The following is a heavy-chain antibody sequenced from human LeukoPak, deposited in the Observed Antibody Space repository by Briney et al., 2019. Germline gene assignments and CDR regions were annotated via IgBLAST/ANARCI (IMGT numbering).Heavy chain of an antibody. CDR1: GLTFSSYE. CDR3: ARGPMVRGVFIRRSKSGYFDY. V-gene: IGHV3-48*03. Sequence: GGSLRLSCTASGLTFSSYEMNWVRQAPGKGLEWISYISSSGSTIYYADSVKGRFTISRDNAKNSLYLQMNSLRAEDTAVYYCARGPMVRGVFIRRSKSGYFDYWGQGTLVTVSS. D-gene: IGHD3-10*01. CDR2: ISSSGSTI. J-gene: IGHJ4*02.